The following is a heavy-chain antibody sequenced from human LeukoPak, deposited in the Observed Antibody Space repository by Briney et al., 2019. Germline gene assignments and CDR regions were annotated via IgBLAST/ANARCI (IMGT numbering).Heavy chain of an antibody. D-gene: IGHD3-10*01. Sequence: ETLSLTCTVSGGSISSYYWSWIRQPPGKGLGWIGYIYYSGSTNYNPSLKSRVTIAVDTSKTQFSLKLSSVTAADTAVYYCASGAYYYGSGTGWFDPWGQGTLVTVSS. J-gene: IGHJ5*02. V-gene: IGHV4-59*01. CDR2: IYYSGST. CDR3: ASGAYYYGSGTGWFDP. CDR1: GGSISSYY.